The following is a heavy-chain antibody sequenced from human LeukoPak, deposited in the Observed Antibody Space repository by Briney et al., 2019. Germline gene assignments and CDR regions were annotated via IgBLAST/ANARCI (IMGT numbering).Heavy chain of an antibody. J-gene: IGHJ5*02. CDR3: ARAPYDFLTGYSLNWLDP. CDR2: INADSGDT. CDR1: GYTFTTYA. Sequence: ASVKVSCKASGYTFTTYAMHWVRQAPGQRLEWMGWINADSGDTKYSQRLQGRVTITRDTSAYTAYMELRSLISEDTAVYYCARAPYDFLTGYSLNWLDPWGQGTLVTVSS. D-gene: IGHD3-9*01. V-gene: IGHV1-3*01.